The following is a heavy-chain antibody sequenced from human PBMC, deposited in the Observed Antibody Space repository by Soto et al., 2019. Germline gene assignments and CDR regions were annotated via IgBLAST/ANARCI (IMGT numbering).Heavy chain of an antibody. CDR2: VRSKPNNYET. CDR3: TSLSSWFAY. CDR1: GSTFSGSA. J-gene: IGHJ4*02. D-gene: IGHD6-13*01. V-gene: IGHV3-73*01. Sequence: WWSLRLSCAASGSTFSGSAIHWFRQASGRGLEWVGHVRSKPNNYETAYAASVKGRFTISRDDSKNTVYLQMNSLQTEDTAVYYCTSLSSWFAYWGQGTLVTVSS.